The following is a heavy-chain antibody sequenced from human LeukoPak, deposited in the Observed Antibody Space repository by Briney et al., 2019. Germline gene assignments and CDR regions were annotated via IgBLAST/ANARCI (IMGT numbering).Heavy chain of an antibody. D-gene: IGHD6-13*01. CDR2: ISGSGGST. V-gene: IGHV3-23*01. CDR1: EFTFPRYA. J-gene: IGHJ5*02. CDR3: AKDSGGSWFNRFDP. Sequence: PGGSLRLSCVASEFTFPRYAMSWVRQAPGKGLEWVSAISGSGGSTYYADSVKGRFTISRDNSKNTLYLQMNSLRAEDTAVYYCAKDSGGSWFNRFDPWGQGTLVTVSS.